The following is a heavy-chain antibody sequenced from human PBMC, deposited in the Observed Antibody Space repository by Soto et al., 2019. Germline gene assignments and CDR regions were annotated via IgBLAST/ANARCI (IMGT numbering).Heavy chain of an antibody. J-gene: IGHJ4*02. CDR2: ISYDGSNK. V-gene: IGHV3-30*04. Sequence: GGSLILSCAASGFTFSSYAMHWVRQAPGKGLEWVAVISYDGSNKYYADSVKGRFTISRDNSKNTLYLQMNSLRAEDTAVYYCARDSPILGGHYYFDYWGQGTLVTVSS. CDR3: ARDSPILGGHYYFDY. D-gene: IGHD3-10*01. CDR1: GFTFSSYA.